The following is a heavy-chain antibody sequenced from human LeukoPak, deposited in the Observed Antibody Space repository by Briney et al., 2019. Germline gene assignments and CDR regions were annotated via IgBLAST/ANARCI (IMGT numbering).Heavy chain of an antibody. J-gene: IGHJ6*03. V-gene: IGHV3-7*01. Sequence: GGSLRLSCAASEFSFSTYWMTWVRQAPGKGLEWVANIKQDGSEKYYVDSVKGRFTISRDNAKNSLYLQMNSLRGEDTAVYYCARAVSTNYYYYMDVWGKGTTVTVSS. D-gene: IGHD2-2*01. CDR1: EFSFSTYW. CDR3: ARAVSTNYYYYMDV. CDR2: IKQDGSEK.